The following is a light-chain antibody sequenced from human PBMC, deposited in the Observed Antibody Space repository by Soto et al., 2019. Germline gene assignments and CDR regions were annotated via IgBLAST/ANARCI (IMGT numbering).Light chain of an antibody. CDR2: GAS. CDR3: QQYGSSSWT. V-gene: IGKV3-20*01. Sequence: EIVLTQSPGTLPLSPGKRATLSCRASQSISSSYLAWYQQRPGQAPRLLIYGASSRATGIPDRFSGSGSGTEFTLTISRLEPEDFAVYYCQQYGSSSWTFGQGTKVAIK. CDR1: QSISSSY. J-gene: IGKJ1*01.